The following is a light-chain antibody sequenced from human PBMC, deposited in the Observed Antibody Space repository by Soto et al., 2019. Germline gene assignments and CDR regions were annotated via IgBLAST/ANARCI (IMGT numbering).Light chain of an antibody. Sequence: QSVLTQPAPVSGSPGQSITISCTGASSDVGGYNYVSWYQQHPGKAPKLMIYEVSNRPSGVSNRFSGSKSGNTASLTISGLQAEDEADYYCSSYRSSSNVFGSGTKVTVL. CDR1: SSDVGGYNY. V-gene: IGLV2-14*01. J-gene: IGLJ1*01. CDR2: EVS. CDR3: SSYRSSSNV.